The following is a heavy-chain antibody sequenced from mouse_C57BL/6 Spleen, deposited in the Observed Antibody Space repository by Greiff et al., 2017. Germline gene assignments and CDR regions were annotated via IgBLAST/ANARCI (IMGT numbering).Heavy chain of an antibody. CDR2: IWTGGGT. CDR1: GFSLTSYA. J-gene: IGHJ4*01. Sequence: VQLQESGPGLVAPSQSLSITCTVSGFSLTSYAISWVRQPPGKGLEWLGVIWTGGGTNYNSALKSRLSISKDNSKSQVFLKMNSLQTDDTARYYCAIADCYYYYAMDYWGQGTSVTVSS. D-gene: IGHD2-3*01. CDR3: AIADCYYYYAMDY. V-gene: IGHV2-9-1*01.